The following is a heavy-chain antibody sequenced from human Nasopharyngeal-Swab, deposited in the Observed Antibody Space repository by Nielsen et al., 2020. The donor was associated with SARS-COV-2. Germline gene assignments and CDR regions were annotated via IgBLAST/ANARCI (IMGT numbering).Heavy chain of an antibody. Sequence: RQAPGKGLEWIGYIYYSGSTNYNPSLRSRVTISVDTSKNQFSLKLSSVTAADTAVYYCARGRGGWLGVNWFDPWGQGTLVTVSS. CDR2: IYYSGST. CDR3: ARGRGGWLGVNWFDP. D-gene: IGHD3-10*01. J-gene: IGHJ5*02. V-gene: IGHV4-59*12.